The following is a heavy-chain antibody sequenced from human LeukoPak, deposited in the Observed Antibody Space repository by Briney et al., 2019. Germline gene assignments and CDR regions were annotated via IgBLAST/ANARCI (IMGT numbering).Heavy chain of an antibody. CDR3: ARVAAARHFDY. Sequence: ASVKVSCKASGYTFTGYYMHWVRQAPGQGLEWMGWINPNSGGTNYAQKFQGGVTMTRDTSTSTVYMELSSLRSEGTAVYYCARVAAARHFDYWGQGTLVTVSS. D-gene: IGHD6-13*01. J-gene: IGHJ4*02. CDR2: INPNSGGT. V-gene: IGHV1-2*02. CDR1: GYTFTGYY.